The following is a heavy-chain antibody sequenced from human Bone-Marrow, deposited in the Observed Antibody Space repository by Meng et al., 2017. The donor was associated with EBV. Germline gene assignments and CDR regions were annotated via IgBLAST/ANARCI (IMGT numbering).Heavy chain of an antibody. CDR1: GGTFNSDA. Sequence: QGQGVQAGGAGKKPGSSGKVSRWTSGGTFNSDAVSWVRQAPGQGLEWMGGLIPMSGAPHYAQKFQGRVTITADESTSTHYMDLSNLRSDDTAMYYCASESGRGFTPDYWGQGTLVTVSS. CDR2: LIPMSGAP. J-gene: IGHJ4*02. CDR3: ASESGRGFTPDY. V-gene: IGHV1-69*01. D-gene: IGHD3-10*01.